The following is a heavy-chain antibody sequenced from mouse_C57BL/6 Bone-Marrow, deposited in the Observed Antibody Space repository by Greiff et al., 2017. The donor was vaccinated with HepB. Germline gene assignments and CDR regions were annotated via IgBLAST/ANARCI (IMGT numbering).Heavy chain of an antibody. CDR2: IDPEDGET. Sequence: VQLQQSGAELVKPGASVKLSCTASGFNIKDYYMHWVKQRTEQGLEWIGRIDPEDGETKYAPKFQGKATITADTSSNTAYLQLSSLTSEDAAVYDCALTTVVDYYAMDYWGQGTSVTVSS. D-gene: IGHD1-1*01. CDR1: GFNIKDYY. V-gene: IGHV14-2*01. CDR3: ALTTVVDYYAMDY. J-gene: IGHJ4*01.